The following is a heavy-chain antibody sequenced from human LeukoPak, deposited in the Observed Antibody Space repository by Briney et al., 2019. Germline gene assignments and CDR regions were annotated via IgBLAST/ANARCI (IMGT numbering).Heavy chain of an antibody. CDR1: GYTFTSYG. V-gene: IGHV1-2*02. D-gene: IGHD2-15*01. Sequence: GASVKVSCKASGYTFTSYGISWVRQAPGQGLEWMGWINPNSGGTNYAQKFQGRVTMTRDTSISTAYMELSRLRSDDTAVYYCARTLKVAALPGNWFDPWGQGTLVTVSS. CDR3: ARTLKVAALPGNWFDP. J-gene: IGHJ5*02. CDR2: INPNSGGT.